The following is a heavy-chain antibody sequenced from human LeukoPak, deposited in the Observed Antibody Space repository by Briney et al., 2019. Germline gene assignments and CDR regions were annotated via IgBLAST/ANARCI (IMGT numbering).Heavy chain of an antibody. V-gene: IGHV3-20*01. CDR3: ARSPTKYYYNYYMDV. CDR2: INWNGGST. J-gene: IGHJ6*03. Sequence: GGSLRLSCEASGFTFRDYALNWVRQAPGKGLEWVSGINWNGGSTGYADSVEGRFTISRDNAKSSLYLQMNSLRAEDTALYHCARSPTKYYYNYYMDVWGKGTTVTVSS. CDR1: GFTFRDYA.